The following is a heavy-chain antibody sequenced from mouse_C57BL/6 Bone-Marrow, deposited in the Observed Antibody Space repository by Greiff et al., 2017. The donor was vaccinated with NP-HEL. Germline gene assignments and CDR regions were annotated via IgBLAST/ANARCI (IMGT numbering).Heavy chain of an antibody. D-gene: IGHD2-5*01. Sequence: EVKVVESGGGLVQPGESLKLSCESNEYEFPSHDMSWVRKTPEKRLELVAAINSDGGSTYYPDTMERRFIISRDNTKKTLYLQMSSLRSEDTALYYCARHIVTTDGYAMDYWGQGTSVTVSS. J-gene: IGHJ4*01. CDR2: INSDGGST. CDR1: EYEFPSHD. V-gene: IGHV5-2*01. CDR3: ARHIVTTDGYAMDY.